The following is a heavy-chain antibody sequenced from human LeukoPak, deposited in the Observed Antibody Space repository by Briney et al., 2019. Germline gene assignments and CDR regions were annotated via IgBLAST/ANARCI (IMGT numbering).Heavy chain of an antibody. D-gene: IGHD3-22*01. CDR1: GFTFSSYG. V-gene: IGHV3-30*18. J-gene: IGHJ4*02. CDR2: ISYDGSNK. Sequence: PGGSLRLSCAASGFTFSSYGMHWVRQAPGKGLEWVAVISYDGSNKYYADSVKGRFTISRDNSKNTLYLQMNSLRAEDTAVYYCAKAAYYDRYFDYWGQGTLVTVSS. CDR3: AKAAYYDRYFDY.